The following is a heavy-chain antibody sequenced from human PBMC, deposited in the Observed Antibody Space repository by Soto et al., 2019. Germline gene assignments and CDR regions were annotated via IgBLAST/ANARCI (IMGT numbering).Heavy chain of an antibody. CDR1: GGTFSSYA. CDR2: IIPIFGTA. J-gene: IGHJ5*02. D-gene: IGHD2-2*01. V-gene: IGHV1-69*13. CDR3: ARGYDCSRTSCYLGVWYFAP. Sequence: GASVKVSCKASGGTFSSYAISWVRQAPGQGLEWIGGIIPIFGTANYAQKFQGRVTITADESTSTAYMELSSLISEDTAVYYCARGYDCSRTSCYLGVWYFAPWGKGTLVTVSS.